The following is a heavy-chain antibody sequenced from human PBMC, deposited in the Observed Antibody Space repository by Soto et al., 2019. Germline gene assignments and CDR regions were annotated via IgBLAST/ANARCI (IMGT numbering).Heavy chain of an antibody. Sequence: EVQLVESGGGLVQPGGSLRLSCTASGFIVSDTYMNWVRQAPGKGLEWVSVISNRGDTHYADSVRGRFSLSRDIADNTVPLQMNNLRVEDQAVYYCAREPRYCRGGSCSITGDAFDIWGQGTMVTVSS. J-gene: IGHJ3*02. CDR2: ISNRGDT. CDR3: AREPRYCRGGSCSITGDAFDI. V-gene: IGHV3-66*01. D-gene: IGHD2-15*01. CDR1: GFIVSDTY.